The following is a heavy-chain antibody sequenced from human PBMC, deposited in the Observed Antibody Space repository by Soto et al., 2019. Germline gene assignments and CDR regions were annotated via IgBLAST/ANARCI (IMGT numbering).Heavy chain of an antibody. CDR3: ARHRFSSCSHHFDY. V-gene: IGHV1-2*02. D-gene: IGHD6-19*01. CDR2: IYPNSGDT. CDR1: GYTFSDYH. J-gene: IGHJ4*02. Sequence: ASVKVSCKASGYTFSDYHLHSVRQAPGQGLEWMGSIYPNSGDTDYPQKFQARVTMTRDTSISTAYRELNRLRSDDTAVYYCARHRFSSCSHHFDYWGQGSRLTASS.